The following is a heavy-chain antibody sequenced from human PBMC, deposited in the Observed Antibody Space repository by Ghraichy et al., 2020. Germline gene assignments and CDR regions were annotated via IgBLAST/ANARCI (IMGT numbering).Heavy chain of an antibody. Sequence: GGSLRHSCAASGFTFSSYSMNWVRQVPGKGLEWVSYISSSSSTIYYADSVKGRFTISRDNAKNSLYLQMNSLRDEDTAVYYCARDLPLYSGSYYDYYYYGMDVWGQGTTVTVSS. J-gene: IGHJ6*02. D-gene: IGHD1-26*01. CDR3: ARDLPLYSGSYYDYYYYGMDV. CDR2: ISSSSSTI. V-gene: IGHV3-48*02. CDR1: GFTFSSYS.